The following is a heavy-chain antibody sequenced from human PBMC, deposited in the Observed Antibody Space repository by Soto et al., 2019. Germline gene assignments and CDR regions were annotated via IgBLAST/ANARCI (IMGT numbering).Heavy chain of an antibody. D-gene: IGHD3-10*01. CDR2: ITYSGST. V-gene: IGHV4-31*03. CDR1: GGSVNSGGSY. Sequence: QVQLQESGPGLVKPSQTLSLTCTVSGGSVNSGGSYWTWIRQLPGKGLEWIGYITYSGSTYYSPSLRSRVTISPDPSKNQFSLRLSSVTAADTAVYYCAREEVVYQGSESYNWFDPWSQGTLVTVSS. J-gene: IGHJ5*02. CDR3: AREEVVYQGSESYNWFDP.